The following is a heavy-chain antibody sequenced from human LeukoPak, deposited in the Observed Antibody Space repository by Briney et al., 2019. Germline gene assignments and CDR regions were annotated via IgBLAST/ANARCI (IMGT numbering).Heavy chain of an antibody. J-gene: IGHJ4*02. CDR1: GLTVSSNC. D-gene: IGHD7-27*01. Sequence: GGSLRLSCAASGLTVSSNCMSWVRQAPGKGLEWVSFIYSGGDTYYADSVKGRFTISRDNSKNTFHLQMNSLRAEDTAVYYCARDGDWGRYDYWGQGTLVIVSS. CDR2: IYSGGDT. V-gene: IGHV3-53*01. CDR3: ARDGDWGRYDY.